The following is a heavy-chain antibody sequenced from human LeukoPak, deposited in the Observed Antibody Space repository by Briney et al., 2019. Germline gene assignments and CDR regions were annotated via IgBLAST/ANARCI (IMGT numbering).Heavy chain of an antibody. V-gene: IGHV4-31*03. CDR2: IYYGGTT. D-gene: IGHD6-13*01. J-gene: IGHJ1*01. CDR3: ARGGGSTWTQRGYFQH. CDR1: GGSISSARHY. Sequence: SETLSLTCTVSGGSISSARHYWSWIRQLPGKGLEWIGCIYYGGTTYYHPSLKSRVTISIDTSKNLFSLKLTSVTAADKAVYYCARGGGSTWTQRGYFQHWGQGTLVTVSS.